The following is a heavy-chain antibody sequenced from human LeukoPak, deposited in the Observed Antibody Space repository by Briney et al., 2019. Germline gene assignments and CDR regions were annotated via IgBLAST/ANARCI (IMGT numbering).Heavy chain of an antibody. D-gene: IGHD1-14*01. CDR3: AREKNRNYFDY. CDR1: GLTFSSYA. CDR2: ISYDGSNK. Sequence: PGRSLRLSCAASGLTFSSYAMHWVRQAPGKGLEWVAVISYDGSNKYYADSVKGRFTISRDNSKNTLYLQMNSLRAEDTAVYYCAREKNRNYFDYWGQGTLVTVSS. J-gene: IGHJ4*02. V-gene: IGHV3-30*04.